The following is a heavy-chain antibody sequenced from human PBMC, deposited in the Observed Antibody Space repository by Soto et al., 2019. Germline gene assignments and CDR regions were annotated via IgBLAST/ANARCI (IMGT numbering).Heavy chain of an antibody. CDR1: GGAISSGDYY. CDR3: ARVVYSSSKRFLARWFDP. D-gene: IGHD6-6*01. J-gene: IGHJ5*02. Sequence: QVQLQESCPGLVKPSQTLSLTCTVSGGAISSGDYYWSWVRQPPGKGLEWIGYIYYSGSTYYNPSLKSRITISVDTSKNQFSLKLNSVTAADTAVYYCARVVYSSSKRFLARWFDPWGQGTLVTVSS. V-gene: IGHV4-30-4*01. CDR2: IYYSGST.